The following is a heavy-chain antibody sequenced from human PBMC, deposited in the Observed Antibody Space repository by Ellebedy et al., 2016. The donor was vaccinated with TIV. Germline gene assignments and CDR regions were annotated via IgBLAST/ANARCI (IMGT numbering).Heavy chain of an antibody. CDR1: GYTFTNYA. V-gene: IGHV1-18*01. J-gene: IGHJ4*02. D-gene: IGHD3-10*02. CDR2: ISAYNGNT. CDR3: AKSGLFGELLYLDY. Sequence: AASVKVSCKASGYTFTNYAMHWVRQAPGQRLEWMGWISAYNGNTNYAQKLQGRVTMTTDTSTSTAYMELRSLRSDDTAVFYCAKSGLFGELLYLDYWGQGTLVTVSS.